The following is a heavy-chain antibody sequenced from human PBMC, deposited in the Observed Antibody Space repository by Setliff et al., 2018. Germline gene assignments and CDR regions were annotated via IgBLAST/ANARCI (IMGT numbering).Heavy chain of an antibody. J-gene: IGHJ5*02. CDR2: IYSSGST. D-gene: IGHD3-9*01. CDR1: GGAISNYY. V-gene: IGHV4-4*08. CDR3: ARHPTGFPNWFDV. Sequence: SETLSLTCTVSGGAISNYYWSWIRQPPGKGLEWIGYIYSSGSTNYNPSLKSRVAISVDTSNNHFSLKLTSVTAADTAVYYCARHPTGFPNWFDVWGQGTLVTVSS.